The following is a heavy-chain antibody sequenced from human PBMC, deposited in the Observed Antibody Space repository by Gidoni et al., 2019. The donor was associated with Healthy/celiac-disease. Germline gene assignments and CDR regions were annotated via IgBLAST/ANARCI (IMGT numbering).Heavy chain of an antibody. CDR1: GFTFSSYS. Sequence: EVQLVESGGGLVKPGGSLRLSCAASGFTFSSYSMNWVRQAPGKGLEWVSSISSSSSYIYYADSVKGRFTISRDNAKNSLYLQMNSLRAEDTAVYYCARFPRFGITFGGVDYWGQGTLVTVSS. CDR3: ARFPRFGITFGGVDY. CDR2: ISSSSSYI. D-gene: IGHD3-16*01. V-gene: IGHV3-21*01. J-gene: IGHJ4*02.